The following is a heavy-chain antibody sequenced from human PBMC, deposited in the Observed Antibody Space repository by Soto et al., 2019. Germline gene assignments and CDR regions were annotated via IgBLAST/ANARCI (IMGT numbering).Heavy chain of an antibody. Sequence: SETLSLTCTVSGASITTYSWNWIRQSPGKGLEWIGNVFYSVSSDSDPSLKSRVTVSVDTSKNQVSLRLRSVTAADTAVYYCALRCRPYSDVLPRPHVVGPFDIWGQCTMDT. CDR1: GASITTYS. D-gene: IGHD2-15*01. J-gene: IGHJ3*02. CDR3: ALRCRPYSDVLPRPHVVGPFDI. V-gene: IGHV4-59*01. CDR2: VFYSVSS.